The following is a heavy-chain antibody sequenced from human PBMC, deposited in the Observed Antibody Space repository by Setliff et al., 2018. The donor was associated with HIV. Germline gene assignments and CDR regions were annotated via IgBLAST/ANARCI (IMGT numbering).Heavy chain of an antibody. CDR3: ARPALGIGGGSRFDN. CDR1: GGSISHYY. CDR2: ISYSGTT. D-gene: IGHD3-10*01. J-gene: IGHJ4*02. Sequence: SETLSLTCTVSGGSISHYYWNWIRQSPGKGLEWIGFISYSGTTNYSPSLKSRVTISVDTSKNQFSLKLSSVTAADTAVYYCARPALGIGGGSRFDNWGQGTRVTVSS. V-gene: IGHV4-59*08.